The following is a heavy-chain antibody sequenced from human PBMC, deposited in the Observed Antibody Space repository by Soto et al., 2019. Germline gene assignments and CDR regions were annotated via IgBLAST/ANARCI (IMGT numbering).Heavy chain of an antibody. CDR2: IYHSGST. CDR3: ARAPGTIYYYYYGMDV. V-gene: IGHV4-30-2*01. J-gene: IGHJ6*02. Sequence: SQTLSLTCAVSGGSISSRGYSWSWIRQPPGKGLEWIGYIYHSGSTYYNPSLKSRVTISVGTSKNQFSLKLSSVTAADTAVYYCARAPGTIYYYYYGMDVWGQGTTVTVSS. D-gene: IGHD1-7*01. CDR1: GGSISSRGYS.